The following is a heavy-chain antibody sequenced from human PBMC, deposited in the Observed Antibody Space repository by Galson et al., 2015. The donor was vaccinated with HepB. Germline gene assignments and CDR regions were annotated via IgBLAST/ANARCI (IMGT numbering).Heavy chain of an antibody. V-gene: IGHV3-7*01. Sequence: SLRLSCAASGFTFSSYWMTWVRQAPGKGLERVANIKQDGSEKLYVDSVKGRFTISRDNAKNSLYLQMNSLRDEDTAVYYCARDGRGSIPFDYWGQGALVSVSS. CDR1: GFTFSSYW. D-gene: IGHD3-10*01. CDR3: ARDGRGSIPFDY. CDR2: IKQDGSEK. J-gene: IGHJ4*02.